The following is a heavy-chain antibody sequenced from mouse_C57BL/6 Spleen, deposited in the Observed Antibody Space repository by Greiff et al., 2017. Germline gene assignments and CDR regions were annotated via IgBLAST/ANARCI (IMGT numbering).Heavy chain of an antibody. Sequence: VQLQQSVAELVRPGASVKLSCTASGFNIKNTYMHWVKQRPEQGLEWIGRIDPANGNTKYAPKFQGKATITADTSSNTAYLQLSSRTSEDTAIYYCARSYYYGSSPYAMDYWGQGTSVTVSS. CDR2: IDPANGNT. CDR3: ARSYYYGSSPYAMDY. V-gene: IGHV14-3*01. D-gene: IGHD1-1*01. J-gene: IGHJ4*01. CDR1: GFNIKNTY.